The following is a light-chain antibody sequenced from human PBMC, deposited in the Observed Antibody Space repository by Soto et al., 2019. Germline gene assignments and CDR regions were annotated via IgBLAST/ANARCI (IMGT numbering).Light chain of an antibody. CDR1: SSDFGSYNL. CDR2: EDS. V-gene: IGLV2-23*01. Sequence: QSALTQPASVSVSPGQSITISCTGTSSDFGSYNLVSWYQQHPGKAPKLMIYEDSKRPSGVSNRFSGSKSGNTASLTISGLQAEDDADYYCCSYAGSSTYVFRTGNKVPVL. CDR3: CSYAGSSTYV. J-gene: IGLJ1*01.